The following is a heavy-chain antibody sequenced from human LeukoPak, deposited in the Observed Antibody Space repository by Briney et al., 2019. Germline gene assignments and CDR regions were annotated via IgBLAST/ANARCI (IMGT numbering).Heavy chain of an antibody. J-gene: IGHJ4*02. D-gene: IGHD4-17*01. CDR3: ARDGGAYGDREGQDY. CDR1: GGSISSYC. CDR2: IYASGST. Sequence: SETLSLKSTVSGGSISSYCWSWIRQPAGKGLEWIGRIYASGSTNYNPSLKSRVTISVDKSKNQFSLKLTSVTAADTAVYYCARDGGAYGDREGQDYWGQGTLVTVSS. V-gene: IGHV4-4*07.